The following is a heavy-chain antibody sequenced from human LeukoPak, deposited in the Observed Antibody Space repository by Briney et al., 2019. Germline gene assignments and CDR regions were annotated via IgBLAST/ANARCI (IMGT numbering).Heavy chain of an antibody. CDR2: IYYSGST. V-gene: IGHV4-39*01. Sequence: SETLSLTCTVSGGSISSSSYYWGWIRQPPGKGLEWIASIYYSGSTYYNPSLKSRVTISVHTSKNQFSLKLSSVTAADTAVYYCARSSGSYFGRRYFDLWGRGTLVTVSS. CDR1: GGSISSSSYY. J-gene: IGHJ2*01. D-gene: IGHD3-10*01. CDR3: ARSSGSYFGRRYFDL.